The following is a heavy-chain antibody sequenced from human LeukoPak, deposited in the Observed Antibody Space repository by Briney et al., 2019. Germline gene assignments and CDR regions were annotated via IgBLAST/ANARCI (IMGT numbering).Heavy chain of an antibody. CDR1: GFTFSSYG. J-gene: IGHJ6*04. D-gene: IGHD3-10*02. CDR3: AELGITMIGGV. Sequence: PGRSLRLSCAASGFTFSSYGMHWVRQAPGKGLEWVSYISSSGSTIYYADSVKGRFTSSRDNAKNSLYLQMNSLRAEDTAVYYCAELGITMIGGVWGKGTTVTISS. V-gene: IGHV3-48*04. CDR2: ISSSGSTI.